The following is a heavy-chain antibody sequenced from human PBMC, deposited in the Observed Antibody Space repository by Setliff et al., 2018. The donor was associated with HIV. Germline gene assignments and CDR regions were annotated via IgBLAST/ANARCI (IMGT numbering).Heavy chain of an antibody. J-gene: IGHJ4*02. CDR2: INEDGADI. V-gene: IGHV3-7*03. CDR3: ASTLVGHLDY. Sequence: PGGSLRLSCAASGFTLRSYWMGWVRQAPGKGLEWVANINEDGADIRYADSVKGRFLISRDNAKNSLYLQMNSLRAEDTALYYCASTLVGHLDYWGQGTLVTVSS. CDR1: GFTLRSYW. D-gene: IGHD1-26*01.